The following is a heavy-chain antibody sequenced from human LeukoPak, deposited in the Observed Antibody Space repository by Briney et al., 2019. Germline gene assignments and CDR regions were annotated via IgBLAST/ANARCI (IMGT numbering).Heavy chain of an antibody. CDR2: IIPIFGTA. CDR3: ARVSPQLDYYFDY. CDR1: GVTFSSYA. V-gene: IGHV1-69*06. D-gene: IGHD1-1*01. J-gene: IGHJ4*02. Sequence: SVKVSCKASGVTFSSYAISWVREAPGQGLEWMGGIIPIFGTANYAQKFQGRVTITADKSTSTAYMELSSLRSEDTAVYYCARVSPQLDYYFDYWGQGTLVTVSS.